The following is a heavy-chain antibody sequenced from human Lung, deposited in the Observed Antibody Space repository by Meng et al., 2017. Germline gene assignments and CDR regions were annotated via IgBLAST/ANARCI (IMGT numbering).Heavy chain of an antibody. CDR3: ARGPTTMAHDFDY. CDR1: GGSFSDYY. CDR2: INHSGST. V-gene: IGHV4-34*01. J-gene: IGHJ4*02. D-gene: IGHD4-11*01. Sequence: QVQLNRGGAGLLKPSETRSLTCVVSGGSFSDYYWSWIRQPPGKGLEWIGEINHSGSTNYNPSLESRATISVDTSQNNLSLKLSSVTAADSAVYYCARGPTTMAHDFDYWGQGTLVTVSS.